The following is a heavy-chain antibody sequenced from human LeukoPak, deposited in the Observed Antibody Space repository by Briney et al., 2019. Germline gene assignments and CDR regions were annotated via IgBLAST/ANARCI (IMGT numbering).Heavy chain of an antibody. CDR3: ARGSQSWITMIVAARAFDI. Sequence: PGGSLRLSCAASGFTFSSYSMNWVRQAPGKGLEWVSYISSSSSTIYYADSVKGRFTISRDNAKNSLYLQMNSLRAEDTAVYYCARGSQSWITMIVAARAFDIWGQGTMVTVSS. CDR1: GFTFSSYS. V-gene: IGHV3-48*04. D-gene: IGHD3-22*01. CDR2: ISSSSSTI. J-gene: IGHJ3*02.